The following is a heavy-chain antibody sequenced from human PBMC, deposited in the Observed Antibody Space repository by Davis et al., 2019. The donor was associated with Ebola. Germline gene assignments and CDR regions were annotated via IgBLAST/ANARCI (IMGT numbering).Heavy chain of an antibody. CDR2: IKQDGSEK. J-gene: IGHJ4*02. V-gene: IGHV3-7*01. D-gene: IGHD2-15*01. Sequence: GESLKISCAASGFTFSSYWMSWVRQAPGKGLEWVANIKQDGSEKYYVDSVKGRITISRDNAKNSPYLQMNSLRAEDTAVYYCARGPPEDVVVVVVAADYWGQGTLVTVSS. CDR3: ARGPPEDVVVVVVAADY. CDR1: GFTFSSYW.